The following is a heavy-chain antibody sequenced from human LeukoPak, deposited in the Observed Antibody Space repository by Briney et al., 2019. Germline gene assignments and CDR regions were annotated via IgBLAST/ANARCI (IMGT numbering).Heavy chain of an antibody. J-gene: IGHJ5*02. CDR3: ARARYDSSSNWFDP. Sequence: SETLSLTCTVPGGSISSGDYYWSWIRQPPGKGLEWIGYIYYSGSTYYNPSLKSRVTISVDTSKNQFSLKLSSVTAADTAVYYCARARYDSSSNWFDPWGQGTLVTVSS. V-gene: IGHV4-30-4*01. CDR2: IYYSGST. CDR1: GGSISSGDYY. D-gene: IGHD3-22*01.